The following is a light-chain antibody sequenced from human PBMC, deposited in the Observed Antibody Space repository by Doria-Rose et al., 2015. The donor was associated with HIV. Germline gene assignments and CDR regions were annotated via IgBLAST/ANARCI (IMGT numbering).Light chain of an antibody. Sequence: TQSPGTLSLSPGERAALSCRASQSFSSTYLAWYQRKPGQAPSLLIYDGSTRATGIPDRFSASGSGTDFTLTINRLEPENFALYYCHQYGTSWTFGQGTKVEI. V-gene: IGKV3-20*01. CDR3: HQYGTSWT. J-gene: IGKJ1*01. CDR1: QSFSSTY. CDR2: DGS.